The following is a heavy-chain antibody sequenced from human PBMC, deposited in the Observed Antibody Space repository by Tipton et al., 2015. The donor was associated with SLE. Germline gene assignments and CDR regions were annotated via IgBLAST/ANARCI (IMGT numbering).Heavy chain of an antibody. Sequence: TLSLTCSVSGGSITSGGYFWNWIRQHPGKGLEWIGYIFYSGNTYYNPSLKSRVTISVDPSKSQFSLKLTSVTAADTAVYYCARATTAIAPFDNWGQGPLVTVSS. D-gene: IGHD2-2*02. CDR1: GGSITSGGYF. J-gene: IGHJ4*02. CDR2: IFYSGNT. CDR3: ARATTAIAPFDN. V-gene: IGHV4-31*03.